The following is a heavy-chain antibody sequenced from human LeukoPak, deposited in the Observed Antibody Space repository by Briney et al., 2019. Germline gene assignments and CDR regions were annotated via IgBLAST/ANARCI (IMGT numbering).Heavy chain of an antibody. CDR3: ALVISSQYYFDY. V-gene: IGHV2-5*02. CDR1: GFSLSTSGVG. CDR2: IYWDDDK. Sequence: SGPTLVKPTQTLTLTCTFSGFSLSTSGVGVGWIRQPTGKALEWLALIYWDDDKRYSPSLKSRLTITKDTSKNQVVLTMTNMDPVDTATYYCALVISSQYYFDYWGQGTLVTVSS. D-gene: IGHD3-16*02. J-gene: IGHJ4*02.